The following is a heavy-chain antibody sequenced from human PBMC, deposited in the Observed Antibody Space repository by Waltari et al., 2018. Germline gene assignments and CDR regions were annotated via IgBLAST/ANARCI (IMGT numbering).Heavy chain of an antibody. CDR2: INHSGST. J-gene: IGHJ5*02. Sequence: QVQLQQWGAGLLKPSETLSLTCAVYGGSFSGYYWSWIRQPPGKGLEWIGEINHSGSTNYNPSLKSRVTISVDTSKNQFSLKLSSVTAADTAVYYCARSPKLRYFDWLSPFDPWGQGTLVTVSS. V-gene: IGHV4-34*01. D-gene: IGHD3-9*01. CDR1: GGSFSGYY. CDR3: ARSPKLRYFDWLSPFDP.